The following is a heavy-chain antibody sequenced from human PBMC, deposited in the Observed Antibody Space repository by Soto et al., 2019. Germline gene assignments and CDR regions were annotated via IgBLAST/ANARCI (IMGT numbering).Heavy chain of an antibody. CDR1: GGSISSYY. Sequence: SDTLSLTCTVSGGSISSYYWSWIRQPPGKGLELIGYVYYSGSTNYNPSLRSRVNISVDTSENQLSLKMSSVTAADTAVYYCARDPGSWYFDYWGQGTLVTVSS. D-gene: IGHD3-10*01. CDR3: ARDPGSWYFDY. V-gene: IGHV4-59*01. J-gene: IGHJ4*02. CDR2: VYYSGST.